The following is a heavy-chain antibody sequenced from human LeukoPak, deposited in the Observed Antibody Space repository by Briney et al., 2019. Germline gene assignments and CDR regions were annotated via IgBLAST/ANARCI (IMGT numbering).Heavy chain of an antibody. V-gene: IGHV1-2*02. Sequence: GASVTVSCKASGYTFTGYYMHWVRQAPGQGLEWMGWINPNSGGTNYVQKFQGRVTMTRDTSISTAYMEVSRLRSDDTAVYYCAREGYCSGGSCISPSFQHWGQGTLVTVSS. CDR1: GYTFTGYY. D-gene: IGHD2-15*01. CDR3: AREGYCSGGSCISPSFQH. CDR2: INPNSGGT. J-gene: IGHJ1*01.